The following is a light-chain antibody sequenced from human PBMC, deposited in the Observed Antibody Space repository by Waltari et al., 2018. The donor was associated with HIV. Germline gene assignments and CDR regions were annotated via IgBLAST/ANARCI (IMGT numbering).Light chain of an antibody. CDR2: QDN. Sequence: SSELTQPPSVSVSPGQTASIPCSGDNLGDKYVCWYQQKPGQSPLLVIYQDNMRPSGIPERFSGSNSGNTATLTISGTQAMDEADYYCQAWDSSAVVFGGGTKLTVL. CDR1: NLGDKY. V-gene: IGLV3-1*01. CDR3: QAWDSSAVV. J-gene: IGLJ2*01.